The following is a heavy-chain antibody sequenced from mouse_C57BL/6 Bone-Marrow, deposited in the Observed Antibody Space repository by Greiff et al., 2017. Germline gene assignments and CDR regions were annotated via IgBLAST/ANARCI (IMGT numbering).Heavy chain of an antibody. CDR1: GYTFTDYY. D-gene: IGHD2-1*01. CDR3: AREGWYPPWCAY. V-gene: IGHV1-19*01. J-gene: IGHJ3*01. CDR2: INPYNGGT. Sequence: EVQLQQSGPVLVKPGASVKMSCKASGYTFTDYYMNWVKQSHGKSLEWIGVINPYNGGTSYNQKFKGKATLTVDTSSSTAYMELNSLTSEDSAVYYCAREGWYPPWCAYWGQGTLVTVSA.